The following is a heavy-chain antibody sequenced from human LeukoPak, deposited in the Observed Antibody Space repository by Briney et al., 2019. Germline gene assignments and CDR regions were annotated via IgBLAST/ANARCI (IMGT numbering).Heavy chain of an antibody. CDR2: ITAGSTST. V-gene: IGHV3-23*01. D-gene: IGHD3-10*01. CDR3: AKGPLRWFGELSD. CDR1: GFTFNNHA. J-gene: IGHJ4*02. Sequence: GGSLRLSCTVSGFTFNNHAMTWVRQAPGKGLEWVSGITAGSTSTYYADSVKGQFTVSRDNSKNTLYLQMNSLRAEDTAIYYCAKGPLRWFGELSDWGQGTLVTVSS.